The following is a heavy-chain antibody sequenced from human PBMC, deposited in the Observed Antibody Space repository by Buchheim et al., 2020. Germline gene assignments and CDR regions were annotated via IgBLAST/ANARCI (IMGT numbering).Heavy chain of an antibody. Sequence: QLQLQESGPGLVKPSETLSLTCTVFGGSISSSSYYWGWIRQPPGKGLEWIGSIYYSGSTYYNPSLKSRVTISVDTSKNQFSLKLSSVTAADTAVYYCARGPEQQLASYFDYWGQGTL. D-gene: IGHD6-13*01. J-gene: IGHJ4*02. CDR2: IYYSGST. CDR3: ARGPEQQLASYFDY. V-gene: IGHV4-39*01. CDR1: GGSISSSSYY.